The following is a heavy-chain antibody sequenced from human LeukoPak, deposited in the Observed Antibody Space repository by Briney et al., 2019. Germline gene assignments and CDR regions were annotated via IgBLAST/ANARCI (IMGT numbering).Heavy chain of an antibody. CDR3: AKDLAGSGSYSFDY. CDR1: GFTFSNYA. V-gene: IGHV3-23*01. Sequence: GGSLRLSCAASGFTFSNYAMNGVGQAPGGGLEGVSAISGSGGSTYYADSVKGRFTISRDNSKNTLYLQMNSLRAEDTAVYYCAKDLAGSGSYSFDYWGQGTLVTVSS. CDR2: ISGSGGST. J-gene: IGHJ4*02. D-gene: IGHD1-26*01.